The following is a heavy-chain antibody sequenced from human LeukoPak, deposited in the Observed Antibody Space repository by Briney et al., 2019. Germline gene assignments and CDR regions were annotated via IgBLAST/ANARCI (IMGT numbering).Heavy chain of an antibody. CDR3: AKVNYYGSGPMDV. J-gene: IGHJ6*02. CDR2: INGSGGST. CDR1: GFTFNSYA. D-gene: IGHD3-10*01. V-gene: IGHV3-23*01. Sequence: GGSLRLSCAASGFTFNSYAMRWVRPAPGKGLEWVSAINGSGGSTYYADSVKGRFTISRDNSKNTMYLQMNSLRAEDTAVYYCAKVNYYGSGPMDVWGQGTTVTVSS.